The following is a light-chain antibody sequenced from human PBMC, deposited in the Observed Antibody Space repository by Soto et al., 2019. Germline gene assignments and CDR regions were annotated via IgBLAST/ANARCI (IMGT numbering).Light chain of an antibody. CDR1: QSISSW. CDR3: QHYGSFA. J-gene: IGKJ4*01. Sequence: DIQMTQSPSTLSASVGDRVTITCRASQSISSWLAWYQQKPGKAPKLLIYKASSLESGVPSRFSGSGSGTEFTLTISSLQPDDFATYYCQHYGSFAFGGGTKVDIK. CDR2: KAS. V-gene: IGKV1-5*03.